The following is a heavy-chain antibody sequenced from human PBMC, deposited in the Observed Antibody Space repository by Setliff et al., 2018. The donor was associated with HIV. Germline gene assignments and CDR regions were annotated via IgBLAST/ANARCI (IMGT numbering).Heavy chain of an antibody. CDR2: SRNKANRYTT. J-gene: IGHJ4*02. CDR1: GFTFSDHS. Sequence: PGGSLRLSCAASGFTFSDHSMDWVRQAPGKGLEWVGRSRNKANRYTTEYAASVKGRFTISRGDSKTSLYLQMNSLKTEDTAVYYCAREAYCSSTTCYKGGDRHFDYWGLGTLVTVSS. CDR3: AREAYCSSTTCYKGGDRHFDY. V-gene: IGHV3-72*01. D-gene: IGHD2-2*02.